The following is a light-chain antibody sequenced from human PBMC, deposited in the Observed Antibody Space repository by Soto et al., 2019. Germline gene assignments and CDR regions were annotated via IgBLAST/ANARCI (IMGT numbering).Light chain of an antibody. CDR1: QSISTW. CDR3: QQYNSFSYT. V-gene: IGKV1-5*01. Sequence: DIQMTQSPSTLSAFVGDRVTITCRASQSISTWLAWYQQKPGKAPKLLIYDASSLESGVPSRFRGSGSGTEFTLAISSLQPDDFATYYCQQYNSFSYTFGQGTRLEI. CDR2: DAS. J-gene: IGKJ5*01.